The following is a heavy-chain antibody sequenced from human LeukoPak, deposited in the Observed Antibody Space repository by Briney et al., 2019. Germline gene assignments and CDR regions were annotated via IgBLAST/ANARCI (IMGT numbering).Heavy chain of an antibody. J-gene: IGHJ4*02. CDR2: INHSGST. Sequence: SETLSLTCAVYGGSFSGYYWSWIRQPPGKGLEWIGEINHSGSTNYNLSLKSRVTISVDTSKNQFSLKLSSVTAADTAVYYCARREAAGSSYDYWGQGTLVTVSS. CDR1: GGSFSGYY. CDR3: ARREAAGSSYDY. D-gene: IGHD6-13*01. V-gene: IGHV4-34*01.